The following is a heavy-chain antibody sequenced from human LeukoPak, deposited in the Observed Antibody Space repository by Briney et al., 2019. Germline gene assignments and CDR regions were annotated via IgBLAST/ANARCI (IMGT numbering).Heavy chain of an antibody. V-gene: IGHV1-46*01. D-gene: IGHD3-3*01. CDR2: INPSGGST. CDR1: GYTFTGYY. Sequence: GASVKVSCKASGYTFTGYYMHWVRQAPGQGLEWMGIINPSGGSTSYAQKFQGRVTMTRDMSTSTVYMELSSLRSEDTAVYYCARLTYYDFWSGYNYAFDIWGQGTMVTVSS. J-gene: IGHJ3*02. CDR3: ARLTYYDFWSGYNYAFDI.